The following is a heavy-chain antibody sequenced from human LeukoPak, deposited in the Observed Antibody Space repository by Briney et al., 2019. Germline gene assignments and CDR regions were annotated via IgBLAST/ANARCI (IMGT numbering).Heavy chain of an antibody. Sequence: GGSLRLSCAASGFTFSSYAMHWVRQAPGKGLGYVSAISSNGGSTYYANSVKGRFTISRDNSKNTLYLQMGNLRAEDMAVYYCARSYYDFWSGHHSPFDYWGQGTLVTVSS. D-gene: IGHD3-3*01. CDR1: GFTFSSYA. J-gene: IGHJ4*02. CDR3: ARSYYDFWSGHHSPFDY. V-gene: IGHV3-64*01. CDR2: ISSNGGST.